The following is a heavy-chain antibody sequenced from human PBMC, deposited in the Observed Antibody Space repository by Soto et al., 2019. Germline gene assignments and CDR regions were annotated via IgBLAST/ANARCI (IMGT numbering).Heavy chain of an antibody. CDR1: GFTFSSYG. J-gene: IGHJ4*02. V-gene: IGHV3-33*01. D-gene: IGHD3-16*01. CDR3: ARDRGGGTHYFDY. CDR2: IWYDGSNK. Sequence: GGSLRLSCAASGFTFSSYGMHWVRQAPGKGLEWVAVIWYDGSNKYYADSVKGRFTISRDNSKNTLYLQMNSLRAEDTAVYYCARDRGGGTHYFDYWGQGTLVTVSS.